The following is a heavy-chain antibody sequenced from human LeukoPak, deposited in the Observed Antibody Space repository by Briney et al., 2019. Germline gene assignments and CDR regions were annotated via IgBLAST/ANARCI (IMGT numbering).Heavy chain of an antibody. J-gene: IGHJ4*02. CDR2: VYHSGST. CDR3: ARDEMEHHGSYYDF. Sequence: SETLSLTCTVSGYSISIGYYWGWIRQPPGKGLEWIGSVYHSGSTYYNPSLKSRVTISVDTSKNQFSLKLSSVTAADTAFYYCARDEMEHHGSYYDFWGQGTLVTVSS. V-gene: IGHV4-38-2*02. CDR1: GYSISIGYY. D-gene: IGHD1/OR15-1a*01.